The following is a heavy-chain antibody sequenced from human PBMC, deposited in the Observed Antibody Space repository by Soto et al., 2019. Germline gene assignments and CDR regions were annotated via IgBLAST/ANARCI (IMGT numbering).Heavy chain of an antibody. V-gene: IGHV4-34*01. CDR2: INHSGST. CDR3: ARAARITMSYGMDV. J-gene: IGHJ6*02. CDR1: GGSFSGYY. D-gene: IGHD3-10*02. Sequence: PSETLSLTCAVHGGSFSGYYWSWIRQPPGKGLEWIGEINHSGSTNYNPSLKSRVTISVDTSKNQFSLKLSSVTAADTAVYYCARAARITMSYGMDVWGQGTTVTVSS.